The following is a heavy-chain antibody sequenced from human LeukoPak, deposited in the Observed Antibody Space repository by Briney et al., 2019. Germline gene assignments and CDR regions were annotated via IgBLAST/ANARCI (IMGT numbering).Heavy chain of an antibody. CDR2: IYYSGST. Sequence: SETLSLTCTVSGGSISSSSYYWGWIRQPPGKGLEWIGSIYYSGSTYYNPSLKSRVTISVDTSKNQFSLKLSSVTAADTAVYYCARGTRWVGADDAFDIWGQGTMVTVSS. CDR1: GGSISSSSYY. J-gene: IGHJ3*02. D-gene: IGHD1-26*01. V-gene: IGHV4-39*01. CDR3: ARGTRWVGADDAFDI.